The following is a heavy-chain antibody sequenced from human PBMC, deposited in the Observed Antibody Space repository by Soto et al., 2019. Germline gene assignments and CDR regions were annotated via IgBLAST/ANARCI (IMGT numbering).Heavy chain of an antibody. CDR3: ARHGDIAAADTSIHPYYCYYGTDV. Sequence: GESLKISCKGSGYSFTSYWIGWVRQMPGKGLEWMGIIYPGDSDTRYSPSFQGQVTISADKSISTAYLQWSSLKASDTAMYYCARHGDIAAADTSIHPYYCYYGTDVWGQGTTVTVYS. J-gene: IGHJ6*02. CDR2: IYPGDSDT. D-gene: IGHD6-13*01. CDR1: GYSFTSYW. V-gene: IGHV5-51*01.